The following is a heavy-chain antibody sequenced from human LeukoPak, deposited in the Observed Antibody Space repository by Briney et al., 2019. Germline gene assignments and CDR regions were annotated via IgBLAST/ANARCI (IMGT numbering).Heavy chain of an antibody. CDR3: AGGRIWNYTPSRPGWFDP. J-gene: IGHJ5*02. V-gene: IGHV4-34*01. CDR1: GGSFSGYY. D-gene: IGHD1-7*01. CDR2: ISHSGST. Sequence: SETLSLTCAVYGGSFSGYYWSWIRQPPGKGLEWIGEISHSGSTNYNPSLKSRVTISVVTSKNQFSLKLSSVTAADTAVYYCAGGRIWNYTPSRPGWFDPWGQGTLVTVSS.